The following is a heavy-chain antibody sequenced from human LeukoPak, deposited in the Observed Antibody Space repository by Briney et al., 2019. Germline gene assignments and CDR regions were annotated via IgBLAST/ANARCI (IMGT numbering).Heavy chain of an antibody. J-gene: IGHJ4*02. CDR2: IYYSGST. CDR3: ARGGDFWSGYY. D-gene: IGHD3-3*01. Sequence: SETLSLTCTVSGGSISSSSYYWGWIRQPPGKGLEWIGSIYYSGSTYYNPSLKSRVTISVDTSKNQFSLKLSSVTAADTAVYYCARGGDFWSGYYWGQGTLVTVSS. CDR1: GGSISSSSYY. V-gene: IGHV4-39*07.